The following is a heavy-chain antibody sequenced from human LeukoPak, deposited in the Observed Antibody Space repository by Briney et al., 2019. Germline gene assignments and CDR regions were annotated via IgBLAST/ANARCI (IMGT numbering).Heavy chain of an antibody. Sequence: GALRLSFAASGFTFSNYWMSWVRPAPGKGLEWVANIKQDGSEKYYVDSVKGRFTISRDNAKNSLYLQMNSLRAEDTAVYYCARAGSIRFDYWGQGTLVTVSS. V-gene: IGHV3-7*03. CDR3: ARAGSIRFDY. CDR2: IKQDGSEK. J-gene: IGHJ4*02. CDR1: GFTFSNYW. D-gene: IGHD1-26*01.